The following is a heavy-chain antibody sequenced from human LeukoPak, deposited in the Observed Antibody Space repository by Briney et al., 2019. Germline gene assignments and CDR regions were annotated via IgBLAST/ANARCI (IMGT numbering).Heavy chain of an antibody. CDR2: LAHDGSIR. V-gene: IGHV3-30*02. J-gene: IGHJ4*02. D-gene: IGHD3-10*02. CDR3: AKDVRAEGHRYFDD. Sequence: GGSLRLSCTASRFIFTNYDIHWVRQVPGKGLEWVAFLAHDGSIRYFADSVKGRFTLSRDTSKNTLYLQMNGLRLEDTAVYYCAKDVRAEGHRYFDDWGQGTLVTVSS. CDR1: RFIFTNYD.